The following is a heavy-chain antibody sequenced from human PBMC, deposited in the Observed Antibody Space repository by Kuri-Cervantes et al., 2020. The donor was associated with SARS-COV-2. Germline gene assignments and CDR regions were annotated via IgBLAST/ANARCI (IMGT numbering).Heavy chain of an antibody. J-gene: IGHJ4*02. Sequence: GESLKISCAASGFTFDDYGMSWVRQAPGKGLGWVSGINWNGGSTGYADSVKGRFTISRDNAKNSLYLQMNSLRAEDTALYYCASSYDSLTLRVYFDYWGQGTLVTVSS. CDR3: ASSYDSLTLRVYFDY. CDR2: INWNGGST. D-gene: IGHD3-22*01. V-gene: IGHV3-20*04. CDR1: GFTFDDYG.